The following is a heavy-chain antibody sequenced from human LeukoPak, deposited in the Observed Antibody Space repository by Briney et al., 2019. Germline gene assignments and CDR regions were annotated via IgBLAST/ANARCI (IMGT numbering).Heavy chain of an antibody. Sequence: PGGSLRLSCAASGFTFSSYGMHWVRQAPDKGLEWVAVISYDGSNKYYADSVKGRFTISRDNSKNTLYLQMNSLRAEDTAVYYCASITAGGYWGQGTLVTVSS. V-gene: IGHV3-30*03. J-gene: IGHJ4*02. CDR2: ISYDGSNK. CDR3: ASITAGGY. CDR1: GFTFSSYG. D-gene: IGHD3-10*01.